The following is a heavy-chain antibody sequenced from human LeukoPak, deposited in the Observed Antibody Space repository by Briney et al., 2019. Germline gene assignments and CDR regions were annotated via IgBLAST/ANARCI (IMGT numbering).Heavy chain of an antibody. D-gene: IGHD6-19*01. J-gene: IGHJ4*02. CDR1: GFSFSSFD. V-gene: IGHV3-23*01. CDR2: ISNGGDRT. Sequence: GGSLRLSCTASGFSFSSFDMGWVRQSPGKGLEWVSFISNGGDRTYFASSFKGRFTISRDNSRNMLYLQMTSLRGDDTAVYYCAKDARRTSGWPFFEYWGQGVLVTVSP. CDR3: AKDARRTSGWPFFEY.